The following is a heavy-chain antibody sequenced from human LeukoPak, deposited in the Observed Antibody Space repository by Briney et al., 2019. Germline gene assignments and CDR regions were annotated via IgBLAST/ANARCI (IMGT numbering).Heavy chain of an antibody. D-gene: IGHD2-15*01. CDR3: ASRYCSGGSCYWLTGLVWPEKYYYYGMDV. CDR2: ISYDGSNK. J-gene: IGHJ6*02. CDR1: GFTFSSYA. Sequence: PGGSLRLSCAASGFTFSSYAIHWVRQAPGKGLEWVAVISYDGSNKNYADSVKGRFTISRDNSKNTLYLQMNSLRAEDTAVYYCASRYCSGGSCYWLTGLVWPEKYYYYGMDVWGQGTTVTVSS. V-gene: IGHV3-30*04.